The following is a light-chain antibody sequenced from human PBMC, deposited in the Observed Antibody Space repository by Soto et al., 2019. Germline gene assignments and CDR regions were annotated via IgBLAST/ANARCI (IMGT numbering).Light chain of an antibody. CDR1: SGHSSYA. V-gene: IGLV4-69*01. CDR3: QTWGTGIVV. CDR2: LTSDGSH. J-gene: IGLJ2*01. Sequence: QLVLTQSPSASASLGASVKLTCTLSSGHSSYAIAWHQQQPEKGPRYLMKLTSDGSHSMGDGLPDRFSGSSSGAERYLTISSLQSEDEADYHCQTWGTGIVVFGGGTKLTVL.